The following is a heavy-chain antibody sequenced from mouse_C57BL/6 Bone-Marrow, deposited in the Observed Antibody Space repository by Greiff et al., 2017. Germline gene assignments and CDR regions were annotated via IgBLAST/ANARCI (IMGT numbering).Heavy chain of an antibody. CDR3: ARGITTIALVDY. CDR1: GYTFTSYW. D-gene: IGHD1-1*01. Sequence: QVQLQQPGAELVKPGASVKLSCKASGYTFTSYWMHWVKQRPGRGLAWIGRIDPNSGGTTYNAQFKCQATLPVDNTSSTAYMPLSSLTSEDSAVYYCARGITTIALVDYWGQGTTLTVSS. V-gene: IGHV1-72*01. J-gene: IGHJ2*01. CDR2: IDPNSGGT.